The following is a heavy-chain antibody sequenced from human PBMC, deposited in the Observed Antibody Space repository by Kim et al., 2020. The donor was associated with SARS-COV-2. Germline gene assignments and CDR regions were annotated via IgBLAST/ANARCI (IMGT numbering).Heavy chain of an antibody. CDR3: ARGPGVGAFYYYYGMDV. Sequence: SVKVSCKASGGTFSSYAISWVRQAPGQGLEWMGRIIPILGIANYAQKFQGRVTITADKSTSTAYMELSSLRSEDTAVYYCARGPGVGAFYYYYGMDVWGQGTTVTVSS. V-gene: IGHV1-69*04. CDR2: IIPILGIA. J-gene: IGHJ6*02. CDR1: GGTFSSYA. D-gene: IGHD1-26*01.